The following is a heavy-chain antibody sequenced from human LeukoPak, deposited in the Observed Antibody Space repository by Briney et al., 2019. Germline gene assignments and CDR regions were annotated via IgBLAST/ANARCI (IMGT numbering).Heavy chain of an antibody. CDR2: ISSSSSYI. J-gene: IGHJ4*02. D-gene: IGHD4-17*01. V-gene: IGHV3-21*01. Sequence: PGGSLRLSCAASGFTFSSYSMNWVRQAPGKGLEWVSSISSSSSYIYYADSVKGRFTISRDNAKNSLYLQMNSLRAEDTAVYYCARDPGGGDYGDTQGVYWGQGTLVTVSS. CDR1: GFTFSSYS. CDR3: ARDPGGGDYGDTQGVY.